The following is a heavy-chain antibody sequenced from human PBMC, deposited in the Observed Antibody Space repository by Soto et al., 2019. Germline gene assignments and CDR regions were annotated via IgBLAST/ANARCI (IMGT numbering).Heavy chain of an antibody. CDR3: ARDPRQWLPNAFDP. V-gene: IGHV3-74*01. D-gene: IGHD6-19*01. CDR1: GFTFSSYW. CDR2: INSDGSST. Sequence: GGSLRLSCAASGFTFSSYWMHWVRQAPGKGLVWVSRINSDGSSTSYADYVKGRFTISRDNAKNTLYLQMNSLRAEDTSVYYCARDPRQWLPNAFDPWGQGTLVTVSS. J-gene: IGHJ5*02.